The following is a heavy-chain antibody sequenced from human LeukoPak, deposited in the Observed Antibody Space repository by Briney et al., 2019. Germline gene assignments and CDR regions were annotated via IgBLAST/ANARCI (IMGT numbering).Heavy chain of an antibody. D-gene: IGHD3-3*01. CDR3: ARDSRVTIFGVVIPFARELDY. CDR2: ISSSGSTI. V-gene: IGHV3-11*01. Sequence: PGGSLRLSCAASRFTFSDYYMSWIHQAPGKGLEWVSYISSSGSTIYYADSVKGRFTISRDNAKNSLYLQMNSLRAEDTAVYYCARDSRVTIFGVVIPFARELDYWGQGTLVTVSS. CDR1: RFTFSDYY. J-gene: IGHJ4*02.